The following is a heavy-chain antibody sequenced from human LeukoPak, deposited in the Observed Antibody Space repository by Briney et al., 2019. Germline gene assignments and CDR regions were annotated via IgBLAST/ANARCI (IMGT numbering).Heavy chain of an antibody. CDR3: ARSDSSGYYPSDDADY. V-gene: IGHV1-46*01. CDR1: GYTFTSYY. J-gene: IGHJ4*02. CDR2: INPSGGST. D-gene: IGHD3-22*01. Sequence: ASVKVSCKASGYTFTSYYMHWVRQAPGQGLEWMGIINPSGGSTSYAQKFQGRVTITADKSTSTAYMELSSLRSEYTAVYYCARSDSSGYYPSDDADYWGQGTLVTVSS.